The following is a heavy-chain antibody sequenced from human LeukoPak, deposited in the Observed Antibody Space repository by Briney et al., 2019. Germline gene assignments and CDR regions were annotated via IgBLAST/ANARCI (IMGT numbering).Heavy chain of an antibody. J-gene: IGHJ4*02. V-gene: IGHV3-23*01. CDR2: ISINGA. CDR3: ASRGRFYFDF. CDR1: GFTFSSYW. Sequence: GGSLRLSCAASGFTFSSYWMSWVRQAPGKGLEWVSSISINGAFYADSVKGRFTISRDTSKNTLYLQMNSLRAEDTAIYYCASRGRFYFDFWGQGTLVTVSS.